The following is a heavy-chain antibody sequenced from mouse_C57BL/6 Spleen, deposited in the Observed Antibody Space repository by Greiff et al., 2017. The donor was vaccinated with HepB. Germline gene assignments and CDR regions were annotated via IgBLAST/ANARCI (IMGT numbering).Heavy chain of an antibody. CDR2: IYTGDGDT. V-gene: IGHV1-82*01. D-gene: IGHD2-1*01. Sequence: VQLQQSGPELVKPGASVKISCKASGYAFSSSWMNWVKQRPGKGLEWIGRIYTGDGDTNYNGKFKGKATLTADKSSSTAYMQLSSLTSKDSAVYFCAREDYGNYDYAMDYCGQGTSVTVSS. J-gene: IGHJ4*01. CDR1: GYAFSSSW. CDR3: AREDYGNYDYAMDY.